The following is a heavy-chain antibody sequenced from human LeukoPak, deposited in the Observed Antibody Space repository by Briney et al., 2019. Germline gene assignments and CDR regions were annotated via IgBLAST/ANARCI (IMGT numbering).Heavy chain of an antibody. CDR3: ARAAYYYGSGSYYPSFGYYYYMDV. CDR2: IYYSGST. V-gene: IGHV4-39*07. J-gene: IGHJ6*03. D-gene: IGHD3-10*01. Sequence: PSETLSLTCTVSGGSISSYYWGWIRQPPGKGLEWIGSIYYSGSTYYNPSLKSRVTISVDTSKNQFSLKLSSVTAADTAVYYCARAAYYYGSGSYYPSFGYYYYMDVWGKGTTVTISS. CDR1: GGSISSYY.